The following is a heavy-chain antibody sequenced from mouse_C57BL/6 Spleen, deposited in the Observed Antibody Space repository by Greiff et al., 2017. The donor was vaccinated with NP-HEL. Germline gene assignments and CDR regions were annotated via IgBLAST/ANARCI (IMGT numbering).Heavy chain of an antibody. CDR1: GYTFTSYW. J-gene: IGHJ3*01. Sequence: VQLQQSGAELVKPGASVKLSCKASGYTFTSYWITWVKQRPGQGLEWIGDIYPGSGSTNYTEKFKSKATLTVDTSSSTAYMQLSSLTSEDSAVYYCARKRITTGFAYWGQGTLVTVSA. V-gene: IGHV1-55*01. D-gene: IGHD1-1*01. CDR3: ARKRITTGFAY. CDR2: IYPGSGST.